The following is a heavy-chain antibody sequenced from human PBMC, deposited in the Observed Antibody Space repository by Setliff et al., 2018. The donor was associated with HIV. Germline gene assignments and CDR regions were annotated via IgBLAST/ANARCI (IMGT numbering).Heavy chain of an antibody. CDR1: GYSFTSYH. J-gene: IGHJ3*01. CDR3: TRVRYGVTYDSFDV. CDR2: ILPTSGGK. Sequence: ASVKVSCKASGYSFTSYHIHWVRQAPGQGLERMGRILPTSGGKLYAQKFQDRISLIRDTSTKTVYMELSSLRPEDTVVYYCTRVRYGVTYDSFDVWGQGTMVTVSS. D-gene: IGHD2-8*01. V-gene: IGHV1-46*03.